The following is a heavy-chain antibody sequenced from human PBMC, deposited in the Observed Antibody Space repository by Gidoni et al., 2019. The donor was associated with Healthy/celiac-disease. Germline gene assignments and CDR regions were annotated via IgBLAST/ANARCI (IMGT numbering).Heavy chain of an antibody. CDR3: AHSEVGGGIHCSSTSCRSPVFDY. D-gene: IGHD2-2*01. CDR2: IYWDDDK. Sequence: QITLKESGPTLVKPTQTLTLTCTFSGFSLSTSGVGVGWIRQPPGKALEWLALIYWDDDKRYSPSLKSRLTITKDTSKNQVVLTMTNMDPVDTATYYCAHSEVGGGIHCSSTSCRSPVFDYWGQGTLVTVSS. V-gene: IGHV2-5*02. CDR1: GFSLSTSGVG. J-gene: IGHJ4*02.